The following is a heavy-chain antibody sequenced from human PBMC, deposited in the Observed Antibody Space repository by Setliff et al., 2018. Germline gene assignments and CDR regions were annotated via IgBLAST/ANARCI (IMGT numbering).Heavy chain of an antibody. V-gene: IGHV3-11*04. CDR3: ARDGVFYAMDV. Sequence: PGGSLRLSCAASGCRFSDYYMSWARQAPGKGLEWISKISGNGITIYYADSVRGRFTISRDNAKNSLFLQMNSLRAEDTALYYCARDGVFYAMDVWGHGTTVTVSS. CDR2: ISGNGITI. CDR1: GCRFSDYY. D-gene: IGHD3-10*01. J-gene: IGHJ6*02.